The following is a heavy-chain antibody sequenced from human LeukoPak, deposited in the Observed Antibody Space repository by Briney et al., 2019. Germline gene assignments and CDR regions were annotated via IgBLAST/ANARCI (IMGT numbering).Heavy chain of an antibody. D-gene: IGHD2-8*01. J-gene: IGHJ4*02. CDR3: AKGRSCTNDICHGDFDY. CDR2: ISGSGGST. Sequence: GGSLRLSCAASGFTFSSYAVSWVRQAPGKGLEWVSSISGSGGSTYSADSVKGRFTISRDNSKNTLYLQMNSLRAEDTALYYCAKGRSCTNDICHGDFDYWGQGTLVTVSS. CDR1: GFTFSSYA. V-gene: IGHV3-23*01.